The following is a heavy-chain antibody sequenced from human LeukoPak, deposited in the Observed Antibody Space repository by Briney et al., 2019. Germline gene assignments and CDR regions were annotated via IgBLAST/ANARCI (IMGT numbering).Heavy chain of an antibody. CDR3: ARDSAHDYGDYYYYGMDV. D-gene: IGHD4-17*01. J-gene: IGHJ6*02. V-gene: IGHV1-69*01. CDR2: IIPIFGTA. Sequence: GSSVKVSCKASGGTFSSYAISWVRQAPGQGLEWMGGIIPIFGTANYAQKFQGRVTITADESTSTAYMELSSLRSEDTAVHYCARDSAHDYGDYYYYGMDVWGQGTTVTVSS. CDR1: GGTFSSYA.